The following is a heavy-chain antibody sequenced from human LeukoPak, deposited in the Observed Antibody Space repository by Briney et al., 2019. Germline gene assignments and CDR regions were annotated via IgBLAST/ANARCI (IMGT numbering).Heavy chain of an antibody. CDR3: AKGPTVTTGIDY. J-gene: IGHJ4*02. V-gene: IGHV3-30-3*01. Sequence: GGSLRLSCAASGFTFSSYAMHWVRQAPGKGLEWVAVISYDGSNKYYADSVKGRFTISRDNSKNTLYLQMNSLRAEDTAVYYCAKGPTVTTGIDYWGQGTLVTVSS. D-gene: IGHD4-17*01. CDR1: GFTFSSYA. CDR2: ISYDGSNK.